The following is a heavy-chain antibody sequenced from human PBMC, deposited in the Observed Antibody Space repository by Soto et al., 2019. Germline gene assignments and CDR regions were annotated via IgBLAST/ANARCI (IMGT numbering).Heavy chain of an antibody. J-gene: IGHJ2*01. V-gene: IGHV4-59*01. CDR2: IYYSGST. D-gene: IGHD6-19*01. Sequence: QVQLQESGPGLVKPSETLSLTCTVSGGSISSYYWSWIRQPPGKGLEWIGYIYYSGSTNYNPSLKSRVTISVDTSKTQFSLKLSSVTAADSAVYYCARVGSSGWEDYGGNSFLYWYFDLWGRGTLVTVSS. CDR1: GGSISSYY. CDR3: ARVGSSGWEDYGGNSFLYWYFDL.